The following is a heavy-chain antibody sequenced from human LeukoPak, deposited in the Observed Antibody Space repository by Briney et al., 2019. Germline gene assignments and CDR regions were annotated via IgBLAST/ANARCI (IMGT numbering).Heavy chain of an antibody. V-gene: IGHV3-72*01. CDR2: IRNKANSYTT. CDR3: ARVGSSGWEDY. J-gene: IGHJ4*02. D-gene: IGHD6-19*01. CDR1: GFTFNDHY. Sequence: PGGSLRLSCAASGFTFNDHYMDWVRQAPGKGLEWVGRIRNKANSYTTEYAASVKGRFTISRDDSKNSLFLQINSLKIEDTAVYYCARVGSSGWEDYWGQGTLVTVSS.